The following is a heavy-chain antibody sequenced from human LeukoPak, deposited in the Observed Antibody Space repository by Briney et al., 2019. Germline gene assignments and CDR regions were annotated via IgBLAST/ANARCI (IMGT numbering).Heavy chain of an antibody. D-gene: IGHD6-19*01. V-gene: IGHV4-59*01. CDR2: IYYSGST. Sequence: PSETLSLTCTVSGGSISSYYWSWIRQPPGKGLEWIGYIYYSGSTNYNPSLKSRVTISVDTSKNQFSLKLSSVTAADTAVYYCARDQAVAVSSYYYYGMDVWGQGTMVTVSS. CDR3: ARDQAVAVSSYYYYGMDV. CDR1: GGSISSYY. J-gene: IGHJ6*02.